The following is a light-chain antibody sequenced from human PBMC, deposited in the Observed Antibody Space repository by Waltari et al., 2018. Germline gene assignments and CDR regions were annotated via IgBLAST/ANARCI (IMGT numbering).Light chain of an antibody. J-gene: IGLJ3*02. Sequence: QTVVTQEPSFSVSPGGTVTLTCCLTSGSVSTTNFPSWYQQTPGQAPRTLLHHTSVRSSGVPDRFSASIRGNKAALTITGAQADDEGEYYCVLYLGSDILQFGGGTKVTVL. CDR3: VLYLGSDILQ. CDR1: SGSVSTTNF. V-gene: IGLV8-61*01. CDR2: HTS.